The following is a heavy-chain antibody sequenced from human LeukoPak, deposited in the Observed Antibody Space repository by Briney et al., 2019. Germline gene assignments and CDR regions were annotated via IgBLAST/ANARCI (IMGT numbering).Heavy chain of an antibody. D-gene: IGHD3-22*01. Sequence: ASVKVSCKASGYTFTSYDINGVRQATGQGLEWMGWMNPNSGNTGYAQKFQGRVTMTRNTSISTAYMELSSLRSEDTAVYYCARVLTYYYDSSGSYYYGMDVWGQGTTVTVSS. CDR3: ARVLTYYYDSSGSYYYGMDV. CDR2: MNPNSGNT. V-gene: IGHV1-8*01. J-gene: IGHJ6*02. CDR1: GYTFTSYD.